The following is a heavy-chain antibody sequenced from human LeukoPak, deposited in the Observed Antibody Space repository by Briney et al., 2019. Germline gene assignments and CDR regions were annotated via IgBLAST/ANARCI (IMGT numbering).Heavy chain of an antibody. V-gene: IGHV3-23*01. Sequence: GGSLRLSCGASGFTFSSYAMSWVRQAPGKGLEWVSVISGSGGSTYYADSVKGRFTISRDNSKNTLYLQMNSLRAEDTAVYYCAKGVGGYYGSGSYYMTRVDYWGQGTLVTVSS. J-gene: IGHJ4*02. CDR1: GFTFSSYA. CDR3: AKGVGGYYGSGSYYMTRVDY. CDR2: ISGSGGST. D-gene: IGHD3-10*01.